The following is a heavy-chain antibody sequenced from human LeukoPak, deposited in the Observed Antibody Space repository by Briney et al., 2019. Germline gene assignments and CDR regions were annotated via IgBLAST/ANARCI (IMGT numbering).Heavy chain of an antibody. CDR2: ISYDGSNK. CDR3: ARVTNGGWYFDY. D-gene: IGHD6-19*01. Sequence: ALRLSCAASGFTFSSYAMHWVRQAPGKGLEWVAVISYDGSNKYYADSVKGRFTISRDNSKNTLYLQMNSLRAEDTAVYYCARVTNGGWYFDYWGQGTLVTVSS. J-gene: IGHJ4*02. V-gene: IGHV3-30-3*01. CDR1: GFTFSSYA.